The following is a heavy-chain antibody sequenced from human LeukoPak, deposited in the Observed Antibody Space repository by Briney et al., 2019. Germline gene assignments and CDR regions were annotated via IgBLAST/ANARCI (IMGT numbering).Heavy chain of an antibody. D-gene: IGHD4-17*01. CDR3: ARVTFGDYHFDY. CDR1: GYSFNTYY. Sequence: ASVKVSCKASGYSFNTYYMNWVRQAPGQGLEWLGWINTGNGNTKNSQKFQGRVTITRDTSASTAYMELSSLRSEDTAVYYCARVTFGDYHFDYWGQGTLVTVSS. V-gene: IGHV1-3*04. CDR2: INTGNGNT. J-gene: IGHJ4*02.